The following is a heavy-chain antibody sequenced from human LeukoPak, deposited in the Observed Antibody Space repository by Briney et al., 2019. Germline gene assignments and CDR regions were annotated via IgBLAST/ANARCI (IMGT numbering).Heavy chain of an antibody. D-gene: IGHD3-22*01. V-gene: IGHV4-39*01. J-gene: IGHJ2*01. CDR2: IYYSGST. CDR3: ALAASDSSGYYILTIGWYFDL. CDR1: GGSISSSSYY. Sequence: PSETLSLTCTVSGGSISSSSYYWGWIRQPQGKGLEWIGSIYYSGSTYYNPSLKSRVTISVDTSKNQFSLKLSSVTAADTAVYYCALAASDSSGYYILTIGWYFDLWGRGTLVTVSS.